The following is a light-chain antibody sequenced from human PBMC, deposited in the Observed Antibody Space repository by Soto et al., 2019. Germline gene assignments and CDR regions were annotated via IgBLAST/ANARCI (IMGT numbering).Light chain of an antibody. CDR1: QSVGSNY. Sequence: EIVLTQSPGTLSLSPGERATLYCRASQSVGSNYLAWYQQKPGQAPRVLIYGASSRATGIPDRFSGSWSGADITLPSSRLEPEDFAVYYCQKYTTSPFTFGPGTKVDI. CDR2: GAS. J-gene: IGKJ3*01. V-gene: IGKV3-20*01. CDR3: QKYTTSPFT.